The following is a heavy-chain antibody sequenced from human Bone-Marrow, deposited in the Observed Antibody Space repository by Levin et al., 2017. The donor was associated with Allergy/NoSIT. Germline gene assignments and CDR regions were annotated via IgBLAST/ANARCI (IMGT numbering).Heavy chain of an antibody. V-gene: IGHV5-51*01. D-gene: IGHD4-17*01. CDR3: ARRKYGFDAFDF. CDR1: GYSFTYNW. CDR2: IYPGDSDS. Sequence: EASVKVSCKGSGYSFTYNWIGWVRQMPGKGLEWMAIIYPGDSDSRYSPTFQGQVTISVDKSITTAYLQWSSLKASDTAVYYCARRKYGFDAFDFWGQGTMVSVSS. J-gene: IGHJ3*01.